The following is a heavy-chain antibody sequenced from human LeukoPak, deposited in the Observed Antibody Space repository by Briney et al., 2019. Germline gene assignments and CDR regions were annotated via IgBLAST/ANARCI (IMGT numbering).Heavy chain of an antibody. CDR1: GYTFTSYY. Sequence: GASVEVSCKASGYTFTSYYMHWVRQAPGQGLEWMGIINPSGGSTSYAQKFQGRVTMTRDMSTSTVYMELSSLRSEDTAVYYCARDLGYCSGGSCYPTYYFDYWGQGTLVTVSS. CDR2: INPSGGST. D-gene: IGHD2-15*01. J-gene: IGHJ4*02. CDR3: ARDLGYCSGGSCYPTYYFDY. V-gene: IGHV1-46*01.